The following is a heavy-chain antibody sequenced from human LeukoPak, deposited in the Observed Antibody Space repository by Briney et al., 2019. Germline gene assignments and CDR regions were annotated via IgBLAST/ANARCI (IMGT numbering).Heavy chain of an antibody. V-gene: IGHV4-59*01. CDR2: IYYSGST. D-gene: IGHD2-2*01. J-gene: IGHJ5*02. CDR1: GGSISSYY. CDR3: ARDRGVVVPAAIIEDNWFDP. Sequence: SETLSLTCTVSGGSISSYYWSWIRQPPGKGLEWIGYIYYSGSTNYNPSLKSRVTISVDTSKNQFSLKLSSVTAADAAVYYCARDRGVVVPAAIIEDNWFDPWGQGTPVTVSS.